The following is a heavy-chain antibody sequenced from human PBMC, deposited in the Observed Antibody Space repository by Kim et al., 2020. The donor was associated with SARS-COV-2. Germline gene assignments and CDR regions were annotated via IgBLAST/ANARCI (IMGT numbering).Heavy chain of an antibody. J-gene: IGHJ5*02. V-gene: IGHV4-31*02. CDR3: ARDVSLDGDSGLA. Sequence: NPSLRSRVTKSVDTSKNQFALKLSSVTAADTAVYYCARDVSLDGDSGLAWGQGTLVTVSS. D-gene: IGHD4-17*01.